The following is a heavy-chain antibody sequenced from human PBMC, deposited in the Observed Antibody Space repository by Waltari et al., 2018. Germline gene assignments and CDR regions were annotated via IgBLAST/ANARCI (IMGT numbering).Heavy chain of an antibody. CDR3: ARDFNYDILTWFDP. D-gene: IGHD3-9*01. J-gene: IGHJ5*02. CDR2: IYNRGST. CDR1: GYSISSGYY. V-gene: IGHV4-38-2*02. Sequence: QVQLQESGPGLVKPSETLSLTCTVSGYSISSGYYWGWIRKPPGKGLEWIGSIYNRGSTYYNPSLKSRVTRSVDTSKNQFSLKLSSVTAADTAVYYCARDFNYDILTWFDPWGQGTLVTVSS.